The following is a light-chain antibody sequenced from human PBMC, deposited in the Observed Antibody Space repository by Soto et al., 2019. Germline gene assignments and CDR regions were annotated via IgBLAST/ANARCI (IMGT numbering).Light chain of an antibody. CDR2: EGS. CDR1: SSDIGYYNY. Sequence: QSVLTQAAYVSGSPGQSITISCTGTSSDIGYYNYVSWYQQHPGKAPKLMIYEGSKRPSGVSNRFSGSKSGNTASLTISGLQAEDEADYYCCSYAGSSTAIFGGGTK. CDR3: CSYAGSSTAI. V-gene: IGLV2-23*01. J-gene: IGLJ2*01.